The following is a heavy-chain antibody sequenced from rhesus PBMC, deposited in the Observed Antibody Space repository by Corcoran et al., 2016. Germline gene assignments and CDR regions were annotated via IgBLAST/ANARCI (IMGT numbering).Heavy chain of an antibody. D-gene: IGHD6-25*01. Sequence: QVQLQESGPGLVKPSETLSLTCAVSGYSISSGYGWGWIRQPPGKGLEWIGQIYGGSGSTYYNPSLKSRVTVSKDTSKTQFSLNLSSVTAADTAVYYCASLASSGVSFEFWGQGALVTVSS. V-gene: IGHV4-127*01. CDR3: ASLASSGVSFEF. J-gene: IGHJ1*01. CDR2: IYGGSGST. CDR1: GYSISSGYG.